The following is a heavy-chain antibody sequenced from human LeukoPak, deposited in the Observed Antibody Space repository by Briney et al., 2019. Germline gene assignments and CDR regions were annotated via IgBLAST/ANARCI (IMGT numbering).Heavy chain of an antibody. Sequence: GRSLRLSCAASGFTFSSYAMHWVRQAPGKGLEWVAVISYDGSNKYYADSVKGRFTISRDNSKNTLYLLMNSLRAEDTAVYYCARDDDDSSGYYYKPRFDAFDIWGQGTMVTVSS. D-gene: IGHD3-22*01. CDR1: GFTFSSYA. CDR2: ISYDGSNK. V-gene: IGHV3-30-3*01. CDR3: ARDDDDSSGYYYKPRFDAFDI. J-gene: IGHJ3*02.